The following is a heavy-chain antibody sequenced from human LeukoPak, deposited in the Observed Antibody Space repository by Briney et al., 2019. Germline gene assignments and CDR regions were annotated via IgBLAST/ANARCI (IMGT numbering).Heavy chain of an antibody. J-gene: IGHJ4*02. CDR1: GFTFSSYW. CDR3: ARGRWLQASYYFDY. CDR2: IKQEGSEK. Sequence: GGSLRLSCAASGFTFSSYWMSWVRQAPGKGLKWVANIKQEGSEKYYVDSVKGRFTISRDNAKNSLYLQMNSLRAEDTAVYYCARGRWLQASYYFDYWGQGTLVTVSS. V-gene: IGHV3-7*01. D-gene: IGHD5-24*01.